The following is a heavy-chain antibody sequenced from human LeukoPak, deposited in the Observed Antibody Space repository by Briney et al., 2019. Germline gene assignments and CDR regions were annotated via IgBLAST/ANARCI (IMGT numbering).Heavy chain of an antibody. J-gene: IGHJ6*03. V-gene: IGHV4-61*01. CDR3: ARRSSDGYYYYYMDV. CDR1: GGSVRSGSYY. D-gene: IGHD3-10*01. CDR2: IHYSGSA. Sequence: PSETLSLTCSVSGGSVRSGSYYWSWIRQPPGKGLEWIGYIHYSGSANYNPSLKSRVTISVDTSKNQFSLKVSPVTAADTAVYYCARRSSDGYYYYYMDVWGKGTTVTVSS.